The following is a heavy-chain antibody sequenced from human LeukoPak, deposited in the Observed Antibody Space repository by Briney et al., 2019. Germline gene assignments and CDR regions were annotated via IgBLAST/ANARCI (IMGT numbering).Heavy chain of an antibody. CDR2: IHHSGGT. CDR1: GDYISSDRSY. D-gene: IGHD5-18*01. V-gene: IGHV4-39*01. J-gene: IGHJ4*02. CDR3: ARRYTVMVARYFDY. Sequence: PSETLSLTCTVSGDYISSDRSYWGWIRQPPGKGLEWIGSIHHSGGTYYNPSLKSRVTISVDTSKNQFSLKLSSVTAADTAVYYCARRYTVMVARYFDYWGQGTLVTVSS.